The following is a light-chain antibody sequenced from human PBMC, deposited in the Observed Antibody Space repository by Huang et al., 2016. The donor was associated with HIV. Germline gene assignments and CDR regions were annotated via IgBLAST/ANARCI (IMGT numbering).Light chain of an antibody. V-gene: IGKV3-15*01. CDR1: QSVSSN. CDR2: GAS. J-gene: IGKJ2*01. Sequence: EIAMTQSPATLYVSPGERVTLSCRARQSVSSNLAWYQQKPGQAPRLLLYGASTRATGIPARFSGSGSGTEFTLTISSLQSEDFAVYYCQQYNNWPPGDTFGQGTKLEIK. CDR3: QQYNNWPPGDT.